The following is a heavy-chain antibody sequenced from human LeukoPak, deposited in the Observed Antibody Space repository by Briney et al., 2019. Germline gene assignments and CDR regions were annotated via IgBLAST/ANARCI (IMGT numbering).Heavy chain of an antibody. J-gene: IGHJ4*02. CDR1: GDTFTGYY. Sequence: ASVKVSRKASGDTFTGYYMHWVRQAPGQGLECMGRINPNSGGTNYAQKFQGRVTMTRDTSISTAYMELSRLRSDDTAVYYCARENWVAAAGKIDYWGQGTLVTVSS. CDR2: INPNSGGT. CDR3: ARENWVAAAGKIDY. D-gene: IGHD6-13*01. V-gene: IGHV1-2*06.